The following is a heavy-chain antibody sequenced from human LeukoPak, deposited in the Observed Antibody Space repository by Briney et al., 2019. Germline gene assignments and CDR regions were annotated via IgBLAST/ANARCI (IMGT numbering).Heavy chain of an antibody. D-gene: IGHD3/OR15-3a*01. Sequence: PSETLSLTCTGSGVSISSYYWSWIRQPPGKGLEWIGYISYSGSTNSNTSLKSLVTTSVDTSKNQFSLKLSSVTAADTAVYYCARTFGRGPRYFDLWGRGTLVTVSS. V-gene: IGHV4-59*01. CDR1: GVSISSYY. J-gene: IGHJ2*01. CDR2: ISYSGST. CDR3: ARTFGRGPRYFDL.